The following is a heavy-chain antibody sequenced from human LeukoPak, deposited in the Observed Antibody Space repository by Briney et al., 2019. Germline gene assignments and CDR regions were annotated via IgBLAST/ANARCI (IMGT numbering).Heavy chain of an antibody. Sequence: GGSLRLSCAASGNYWMHWVRQAPGQGLVWVSHINSDGSWTSYADSVKGRFTISRDNAKNSLYLQMNSLRAEDTAVYYCARFYYGSGSYSLVYYGMDVWGQGTTVTVSS. J-gene: IGHJ6*02. D-gene: IGHD3-10*01. CDR1: GNYW. V-gene: IGHV3-74*01. CDR2: INSDGSWT. CDR3: ARFYYGSGSYSLVYYGMDV.